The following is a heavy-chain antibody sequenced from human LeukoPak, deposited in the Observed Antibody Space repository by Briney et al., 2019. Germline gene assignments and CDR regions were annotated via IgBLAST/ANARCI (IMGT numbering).Heavy chain of an antibody. J-gene: IGHJ5*02. Sequence: GASVKASCKASGGAFSSYAISWVRQAPGQGLEWMGGIIPIFGTANYAQKFQGRVTITTDESTSTAYMELSSLRSEDTAVYYCARGDKKGNHYGPSGYFDPWGQGTLVTVSS. D-gene: IGHD4-17*01. V-gene: IGHV1-69*05. CDR1: GGAFSSYA. CDR3: ARGDKKGNHYGPSGYFDP. CDR2: IIPIFGTA.